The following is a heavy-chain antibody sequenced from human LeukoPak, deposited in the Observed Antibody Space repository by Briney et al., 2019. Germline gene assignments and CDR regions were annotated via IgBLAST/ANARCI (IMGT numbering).Heavy chain of an antibody. CDR3: ATSLSGWFGPSAYY. CDR1: GFTFSSYW. Sequence: GGSLRLSCAASGFTFSSYWMSWVRQAPGKGLEWVSFISGDGRAIHYADSVRGRFTISADNARNSVFLQMSSLRAEDTAVYYCATSLSGWFGPSAYYCGQGTLVTVSS. J-gene: IGHJ4*02. D-gene: IGHD6-19*01. CDR2: ISGDGRAI. V-gene: IGHV3-48*04.